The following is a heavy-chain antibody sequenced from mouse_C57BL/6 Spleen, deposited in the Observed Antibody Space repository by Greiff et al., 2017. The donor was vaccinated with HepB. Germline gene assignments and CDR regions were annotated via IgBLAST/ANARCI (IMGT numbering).Heavy chain of an antibody. CDR1: GYTFTSYW. Sequence: VQLQQPGAELVRPGTSVKLSCKASGYTFTSYWMHWVKQRPGQGLEWIGVIDPSDSYTNYNQKFKGKATLTVDTSSSTAYMQLSSLTSEDSAVYYCARSVDYDGFDYWGQGTTLTVSS. D-gene: IGHD2-4*01. CDR3: ARSVDYDGFDY. CDR2: IDPSDSYT. V-gene: IGHV1-59*01. J-gene: IGHJ2*01.